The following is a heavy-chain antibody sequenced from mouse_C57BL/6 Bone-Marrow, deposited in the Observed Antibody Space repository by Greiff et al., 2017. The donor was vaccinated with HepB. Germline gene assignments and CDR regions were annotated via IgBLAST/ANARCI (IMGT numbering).Heavy chain of an antibody. CDR1: GFNIKDYY. D-gene: IGHD1-1*01. CDR2: IDPEDGDT. CDR3: TTDYGSSGNFFDY. J-gene: IGHJ2*01. V-gene: IGHV14-1*01. Sequence: VQLQQSGAELVRPGASVKLSCTASGFNIKDYYMHWVKQRPEQGLGWIGRIDPEDGDTEYAPKFQGKATMTADTSSNTAYLQLSSLTSEDTAVYYCTTDYGSSGNFFDYWGQGTTLTVSS.